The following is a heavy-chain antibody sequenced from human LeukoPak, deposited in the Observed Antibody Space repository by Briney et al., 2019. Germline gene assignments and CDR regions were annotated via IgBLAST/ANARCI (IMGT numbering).Heavy chain of an antibody. J-gene: IGHJ4*02. CDR1: GGSISSGDYY. D-gene: IGHD1-26*01. Sequence: SETLSLTCTVSGGSISSGDYYWSWLRQPPGKGLEWIGYIYYSGSTYFNPSLKSRVTISVETSKNQFSLKLSSVTAADTAVYYCARVPVYSGTYFDYWGQGTLVTVSS. V-gene: IGHV4-30-4*01. CDR2: IYYSGST. CDR3: ARVPVYSGTYFDY.